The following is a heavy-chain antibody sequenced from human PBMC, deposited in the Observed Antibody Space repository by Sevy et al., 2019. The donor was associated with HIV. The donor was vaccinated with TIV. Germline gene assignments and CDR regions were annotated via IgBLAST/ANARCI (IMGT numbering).Heavy chain of an antibody. V-gene: IGHV3-74*01. J-gene: IGHJ6*02. D-gene: IGHD1-26*01. CDR1: GFTFSSYW. CDR2: INSDGSST. Sequence: GGYLRLSCAASGFTFSSYWMHWVRQAPGKGLVWVSRINSDGSSTRYADSVKGRFTISGDNAKNTLYLQMNSLRAEDTAVYYCARAPFFARSYSAYGMDVWGQGTTVTVSS. CDR3: ARAPFFARSYSAYGMDV.